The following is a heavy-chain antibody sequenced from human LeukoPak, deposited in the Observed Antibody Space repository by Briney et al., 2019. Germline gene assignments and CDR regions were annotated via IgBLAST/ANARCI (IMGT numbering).Heavy chain of an antibody. CDR2: IRSKAYGATT. V-gene: IGHV3-49*04. D-gene: IGHD3-22*01. CDR3: TSAYYDSSGYYDRVFYY. Sequence: GGSLRLSCTASGFSFGDYAMTWVRQAPGKGLKWVGFIRSKAYGATTDYAASVEGRFTISRDDSKSIAYLQMNSLKTEDTAVYYCTSAYYDSSGYYDRVFYYWGQGTLVTVSS. CDR1: GFSFGDYA. J-gene: IGHJ4*02.